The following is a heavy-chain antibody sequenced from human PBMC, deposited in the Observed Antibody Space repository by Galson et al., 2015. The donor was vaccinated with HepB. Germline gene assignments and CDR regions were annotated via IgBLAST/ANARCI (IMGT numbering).Heavy chain of an antibody. CDR3: ARLRIAAAGIHAFDI. CDR2: IYYSGST. Sequence: ETLSLTCTVSGGSISSSSYYWGWIRQPPGKGLEWIGSIYYSGSTYYNPSLKSRVTISVDTSKNQFSLKLSSVTAADTAVYYCARLRIAAAGIHAFDIWGQGTMVTVSS. J-gene: IGHJ3*02. V-gene: IGHV4-39*01. CDR1: GGSISSSSYY. D-gene: IGHD6-13*01.